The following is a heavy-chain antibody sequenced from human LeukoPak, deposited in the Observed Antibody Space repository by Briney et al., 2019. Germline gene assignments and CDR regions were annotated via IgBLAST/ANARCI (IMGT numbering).Heavy chain of an antibody. CDR3: ARQDCSGGSCLSYYGMDV. D-gene: IGHD2-15*01. CDR1: GYSFTSYW. V-gene: IGHV5-51*01. J-gene: IGHJ6*02. CDR2: IYPGDPDT. Sequence: GESLKISCKGSGYSFTSYWIGWVRQMPGKGLEWMGIIYPGDPDTRYSPSFQGQVTISADKSISTAHLQWSSLKASDTAMYYCARQDCSGGSCLSYYGMDVWGQGTTVAVSS.